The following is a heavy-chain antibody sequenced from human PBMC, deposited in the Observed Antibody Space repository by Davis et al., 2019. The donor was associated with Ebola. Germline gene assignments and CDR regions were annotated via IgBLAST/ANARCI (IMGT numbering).Heavy chain of an antibody. D-gene: IGHD6-19*01. Sequence: GGSLRPSCPASGFPFTNPAMSWVRQAPAKGREWVAVIWFDGSNKYYADSVKGRFTISRDNSKNTLYLQMNSLRAEDTAVYYCARVYSSGDFDYWGQGTLVTVSS. CDR2: IWFDGSNK. V-gene: IGHV3-33*08. CDR1: GFPFTNPA. CDR3: ARVYSSGDFDY. J-gene: IGHJ4*02.